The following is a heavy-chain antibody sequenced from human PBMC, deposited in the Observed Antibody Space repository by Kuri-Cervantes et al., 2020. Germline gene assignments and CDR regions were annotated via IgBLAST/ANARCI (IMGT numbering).Heavy chain of an antibody. CDR3: ARGLRDYCSGGSCYQGLGYYGMDV. V-gene: IGHV3-74*03. D-gene: IGHD2-15*01. CDR2: IISDGRSA. Sequence: GGSLRLSCAASGFTFSSYWMHWVRQVPGKGLVWVSRIISDGRSATYADSVRGRFTISRDNAKNTLYLQMNSLTAEDTAVYYCARGLRDYCSGGSCYQGLGYYGMDVWGQGTTVTVSS. J-gene: IGHJ6*02. CDR1: GFTFSSYW.